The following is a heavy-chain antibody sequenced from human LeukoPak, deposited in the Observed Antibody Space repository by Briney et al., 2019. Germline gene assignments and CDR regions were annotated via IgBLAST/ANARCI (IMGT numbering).Heavy chain of an antibody. V-gene: IGHV3-23*01. D-gene: IGHD6-19*01. J-gene: IGHJ5*02. CDR3: AXDMYSSGWPNWFDP. CDR2: ISGSGGST. CDR1: EFMFSSYT. Sequence: PGGSLRLSCAVSEFMFSSYTVSWVRQAPGKGLEWVAAISGSGGSTYYADSVKGRFTISRDNPRNTLYLQLSSLRAEDTALYYCAXDMYSSGWPNWFDPWGQGTLVTVSS.